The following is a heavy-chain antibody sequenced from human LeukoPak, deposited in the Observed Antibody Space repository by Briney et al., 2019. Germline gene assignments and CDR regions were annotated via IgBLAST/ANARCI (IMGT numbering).Heavy chain of an antibody. D-gene: IGHD2-2*01. CDR2: ISSNGGST. J-gene: IGHJ3*02. CDR3: VKVGSCTTISCYSAFDI. CDR1: GFTFNTYA. V-gene: IGHV3-64D*08. Sequence: GGSLRLSCSASGFTFNTYAMRWVRQAPGKGLEYASAISSNGGSTYYAESVKDRFTISRDNSKNTLFLQMSSLRAEDTAVYYCVKVGSCTTISCYSAFDIWGLGTMVTVSS.